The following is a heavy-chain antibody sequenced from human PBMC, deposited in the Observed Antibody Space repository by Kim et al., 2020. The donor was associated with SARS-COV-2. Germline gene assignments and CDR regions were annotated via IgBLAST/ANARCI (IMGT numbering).Heavy chain of an antibody. CDR2: ISSSSSYI. CDR3: ATGYSGYDFRGRKNV. CDR1: GFTFSSYS. D-gene: IGHD5-12*01. J-gene: IGHJ6*02. Sequence: GGSLRLSCAASGFTFSSYSMNWVRQAPGKGLELVSSISSSSSYIYYADSVKGRFTISRDNAKNSLYLQMNSLRAEDTAVYYCATGYSGYDFRGRKNVWGQGTTVTVSS. V-gene: IGHV3-21*01.